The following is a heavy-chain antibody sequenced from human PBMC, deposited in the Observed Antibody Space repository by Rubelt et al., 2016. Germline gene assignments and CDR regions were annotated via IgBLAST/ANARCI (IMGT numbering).Heavy chain of an antibody. CDR1: GFTFSNAW. CDR3: TTDRYYYDSSGFPWFDP. D-gene: IGHD3-22*01. J-gene: IGHJ5*02. Sequence: SLRLSCAASGFTFSNAWMSWVRQAPGKGLEWAGRIISKTDGGTTDYAAPVKGRFTISRDDSKNTLYLQMNSLKTEDTAVYYCTTDRYYYDSSGFPWFDPWGQGTLVTVSS. V-gene: IGHV3-15*01. CDR2: IISKTDGGTT.